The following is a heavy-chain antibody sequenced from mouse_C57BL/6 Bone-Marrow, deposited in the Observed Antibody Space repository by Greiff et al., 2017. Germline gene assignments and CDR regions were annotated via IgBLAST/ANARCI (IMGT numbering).Heavy chain of an antibody. CDR1: GENSTSYW. J-gene: IGHJ3*01. V-gene: IGHV1-64*01. CDR3: ASPNYYGSSP. CDR2: IHPNSGSR. D-gene: IGHD1-1*01. Sequence: VQLQQPGEELGKPGASVKLSCKASGENSTSYWMHWVKKRPGKGLEGIGMIHPNSGSRNYNEKFKSKGTLTVDKSSSTAYRQRSSLTSEDSAVYYGASPNYYGSSPWGQGTLVTGSA.